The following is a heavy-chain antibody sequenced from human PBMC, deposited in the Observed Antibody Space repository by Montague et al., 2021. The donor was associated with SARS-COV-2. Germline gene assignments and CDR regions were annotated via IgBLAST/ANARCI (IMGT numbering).Heavy chain of an antibody. V-gene: IGHV3-20*01. CDR3: ARVVVYSPYYYGMDV. CDR2: INWNGGST. CDR1: GFTFDDYG. Sequence: SLRLSCAASGFTFDDYGMSWVRQAPGKGLEWVSGINWNGGSTGYADSVKGRFTISRDNAKNSLYLQMNSLRAEDTALYHCARVVVYSPYYYGMDVWGQGTTVTDSS. J-gene: IGHJ6*02. D-gene: IGHD2-15*01.